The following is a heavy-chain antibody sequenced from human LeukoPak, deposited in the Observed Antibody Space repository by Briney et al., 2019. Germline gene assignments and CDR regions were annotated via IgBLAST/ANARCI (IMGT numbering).Heavy chain of an antibody. CDR3: ARRSAGSGARDYYYYMDV. V-gene: IGHV1-8*01. CDR2: MNPNSGNT. D-gene: IGHD2-15*01. J-gene: IGHJ6*03. Sequence: GASXKVSCKASGYTFTSYDINWVRQATGQGLEWMGGMNPNSGNTGYAQKFQGRVTMTRHPSISTAYMELSSLRSEDTAVYYCARRSAGSGARDYYYYMDVWGKGTTVTVSS. CDR1: GYTFTSYD.